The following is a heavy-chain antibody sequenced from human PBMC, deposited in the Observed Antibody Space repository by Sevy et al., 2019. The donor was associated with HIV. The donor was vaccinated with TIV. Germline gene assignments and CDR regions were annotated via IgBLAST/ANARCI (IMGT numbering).Heavy chain of an antibody. CDR2: ISGSGYST. CDR1: GFTFSSYA. J-gene: IGHJ4*02. Sequence: GGSLRLSCAASGFTFSSYAMTWVRQAPGKGLEWVSGISGSGYSTYDADSVKGRFTISRDNSKNTLYLQMNSLRAEDTAVYYCAKEGGGYNYDRSGLFDYWGQGTLVTVSS. D-gene: IGHD3-22*01. V-gene: IGHV3-23*01. CDR3: AKEGGGYNYDRSGLFDY.